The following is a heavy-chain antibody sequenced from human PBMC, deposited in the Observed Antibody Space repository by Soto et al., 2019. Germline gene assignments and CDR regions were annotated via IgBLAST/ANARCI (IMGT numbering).Heavy chain of an antibody. Sequence: QVQLHQWGAGLLKPSETLSLTCAVYGGSFSGYYWSWIRQPPGKGLEWIGEINHSGSTNYNPSLKSRVTRSVDTSKNQFSLKLGSVTAADTAVYYCARGKDDAFDIWGQGTMVTVSS. J-gene: IGHJ3*02. V-gene: IGHV4-34*01. CDR2: INHSGST. CDR1: GGSFSGYY. CDR3: ARGKDDAFDI.